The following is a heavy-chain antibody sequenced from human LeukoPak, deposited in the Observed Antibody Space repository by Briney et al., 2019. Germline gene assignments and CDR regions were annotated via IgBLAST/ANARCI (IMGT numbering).Heavy chain of an antibody. D-gene: IGHD5-18*01. J-gene: IGHJ4*02. V-gene: IGHV4-34*01. CDR1: GGSLSGSY. Sequence: TPSETLSLTCDVNGGSLSGSYWSWIRQSPEKGLEWIGEINHSGSTNYNPSLKSRVTISVDTSKNQFSLKLSSVTAADTAVYYCARERAAGGYSFPTNDYWGQGTLVTVSS. CDR2: INHSGST. CDR3: ARERAAGGYSFPTNDY.